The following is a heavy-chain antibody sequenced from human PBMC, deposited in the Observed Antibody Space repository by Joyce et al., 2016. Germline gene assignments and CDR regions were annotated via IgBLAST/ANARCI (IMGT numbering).Heavy chain of an antibody. J-gene: IGHJ4*02. D-gene: IGHD3-16*01. Sequence: QLVQSGAEVKKPGASVRVSCRSSAYTFSNHHINWVRQAPGQGLEWMGWISGFNGNTNSAEKVQGRLTMTTDTSTTTAFMELRSLRSNDTAVYYCVIRGTYGDHWDQGTLVTVSS. CDR1: AYTFSNHH. CDR3: VIRGTYGDH. V-gene: IGHV1-18*01. CDR2: ISGFNGNT.